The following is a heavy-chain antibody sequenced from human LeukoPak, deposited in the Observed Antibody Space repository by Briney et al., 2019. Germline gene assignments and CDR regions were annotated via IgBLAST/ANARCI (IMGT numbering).Heavy chain of an antibody. CDR2: ISSSSSTI. J-gene: IGHJ4*02. V-gene: IGHV3-48*01. CDR1: GFTFSSYS. Sequence: GSLRLSCAASGFTFSSYSMNWVRQAPGKGLEWVSYISSSSSTIYYADSVKGRFTISRDNAKNSLYLQMNSLRAEDTAVYYCARVGYCSGGSCIPDDYWGQGTLVTVSS. CDR3: ARVGYCSGGSCIPDDY. D-gene: IGHD2-15*01.